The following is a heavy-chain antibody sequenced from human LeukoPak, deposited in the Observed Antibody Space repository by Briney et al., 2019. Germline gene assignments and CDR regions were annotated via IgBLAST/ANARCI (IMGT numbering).Heavy chain of an antibody. J-gene: IGHJ4*02. V-gene: IGHV1-69*04. CDR1: GGTLSSYD. CDR3: ARADSSGYSLDENFDY. CDR2: IIPIFAIV. Sequence: AASVKVSCKASGGTLSSYDLNWVRQAPGQGLEWIGRIIPIFAIVNYAQNFQGRVTITADKSTNTAYMELSSLRFEDTAFYYCARADSSGYSLDENFDYWGQGTLVTVSS. D-gene: IGHD3-22*01.